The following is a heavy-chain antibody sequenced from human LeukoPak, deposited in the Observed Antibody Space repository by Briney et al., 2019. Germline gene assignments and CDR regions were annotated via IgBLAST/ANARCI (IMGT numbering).Heavy chain of an antibody. V-gene: IGHV4-34*01. J-gene: IGHJ5*02. CDR3: ASRELYDILTGPSP. CDR2: INHSGST. D-gene: IGHD3-9*01. CDR1: GGSFRGYY. Sequence: SETLSLTCAVYGGSFRGYYWSWIRQPPGKGLEWIGEINHSGSTNYNPSLKSRVTISVDTSKNQFSLKLSSVTAADTAVYYCASRELYDILTGPSPWGQGTLVTVSS.